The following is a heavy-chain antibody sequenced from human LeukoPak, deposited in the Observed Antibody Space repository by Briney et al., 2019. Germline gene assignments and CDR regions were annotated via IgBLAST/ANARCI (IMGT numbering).Heavy chain of an antibody. Sequence: SETLSLTCAVYGGSFSGYYWSWIRQPPGKGLEWIGEINHSGGTNYNPSLKSRVTISLDTSKNHFSLKLTSVTAADTAVYYCASDDYGALVNAFDIWGQGTMVTVSS. CDR1: GGSFSGYY. V-gene: IGHV4-34*01. J-gene: IGHJ3*02. D-gene: IGHD4-17*01. CDR3: ASDDYGALVNAFDI. CDR2: INHSGGT.